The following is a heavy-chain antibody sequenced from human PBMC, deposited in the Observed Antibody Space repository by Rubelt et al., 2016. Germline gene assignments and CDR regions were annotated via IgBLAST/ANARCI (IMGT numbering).Heavy chain of an antibody. J-gene: IGHJ5*02. CDR3: ARRVFRYSSGWNWFDP. CDR1: GGSFSGYY. V-gene: IGHV4-34*01. D-gene: IGHD6-19*01. Sequence: QVQLQQWGAGLLKPSETLSLTCAVYGGSFSGYYWSWIRQPPGKGLEWIGEINHSGSTNYNPSLKGRVTISGDTSKNQFALKLSSVNAAGTAVYYWARRVFRYSSGWNWFDPWGQGTLVTVSS. CDR2: INHSGST.